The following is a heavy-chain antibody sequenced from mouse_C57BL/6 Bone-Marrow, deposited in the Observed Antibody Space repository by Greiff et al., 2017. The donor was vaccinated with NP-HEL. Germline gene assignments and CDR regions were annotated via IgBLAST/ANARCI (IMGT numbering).Heavy chain of an antibody. CDR2: IDPSDSYT. CDR1: GYTFTSYW. J-gene: IGHJ3*01. CDR3: ARSGGLRRGFAY. D-gene: IGHD2-4*01. V-gene: IGHV1-50*01. Sequence: QVQLQQSGAELVKPGASVKLSCKASGYTFTSYWMQWVKQRPGQGLEWIGEIDPSDSYTNYNQKFKGKATLTVDTSSSTAYMQLSSLTSEDSAVYYCARSGGLRRGFAYWGQGTLVTVSA.